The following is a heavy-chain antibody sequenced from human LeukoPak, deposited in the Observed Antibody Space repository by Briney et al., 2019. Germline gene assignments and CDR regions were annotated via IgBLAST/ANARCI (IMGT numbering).Heavy chain of an antibody. CDR3: ARDGSRATGTTLYWFDP. CDR1: GYTFTGYY. V-gene: IGHV1-2*04. J-gene: IGHJ5*02. Sequence: ASVKVSCKASGYTFTGYYMHWVRQAPGQGLEWMGWINPNSGGTNYAQRFQGWVTMTRDTSISTAYMELSRLRSDDTAVYYCARDGSRATGTTLYWFDPWGQGTLVTVPS. CDR2: INPNSGGT. D-gene: IGHD1-1*01.